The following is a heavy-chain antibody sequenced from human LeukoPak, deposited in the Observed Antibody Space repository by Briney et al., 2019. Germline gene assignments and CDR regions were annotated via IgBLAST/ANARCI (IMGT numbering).Heavy chain of an antibody. Sequence: GGSLRLSCAASGFTFSSYGMPWVRQAPGKGLEWGAVIWYDGSNKYYADSVKVRFTISRDNSKNTLYLQMNSLRAEDTAVYYCAKDGYYGGNSGHWFDPWGQGTLVTVSS. V-gene: IGHV3-33*06. CDR1: GFTFSSYG. J-gene: IGHJ5*02. CDR3: AKDGYYGGNSGHWFDP. CDR2: IWYDGSNK. D-gene: IGHD4-23*01.